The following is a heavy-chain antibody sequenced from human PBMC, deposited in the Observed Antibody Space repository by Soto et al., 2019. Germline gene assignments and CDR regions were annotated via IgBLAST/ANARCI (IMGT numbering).Heavy chain of an antibody. CDR3: AKDHSTIFRSASGMDV. V-gene: IGHV3-30*18. J-gene: IGHJ6*02. CDR2: FSYAGNNI. D-gene: IGHD3-3*01. Sequence: PGRSLRLSCAASGFTFRNFVMHWVRQAPGKGLEWVAVFSYAGNNIYYADSVKGRFTISRDNSGNTLYLEMSSLRGEDTAVYYCAKDHSTIFRSASGMDVWGHGTRVNVSS. CDR1: GFTFRNFV.